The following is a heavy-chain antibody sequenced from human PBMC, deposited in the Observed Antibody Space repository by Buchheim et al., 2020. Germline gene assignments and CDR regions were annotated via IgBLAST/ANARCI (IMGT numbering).Heavy chain of an antibody. CDR3: ARGLFSSTWYRPDWIDP. CDR1: GDAISRGGYY. D-gene: IGHD6-13*01. CDR2: IYHSGDT. Sequence: QVQLQESGPGLVKPSQTLSLTCTVSGDAISRGGYYWNWIRQHPGKGLEWIGYIYHSGDTFYNPSLKSRLTISVDKSKNQFSLNLRSVTAADTAVYYCARGLFSSTWYRPDWIDPWGQGTL. V-gene: IGHV4-31*03. J-gene: IGHJ5*02.